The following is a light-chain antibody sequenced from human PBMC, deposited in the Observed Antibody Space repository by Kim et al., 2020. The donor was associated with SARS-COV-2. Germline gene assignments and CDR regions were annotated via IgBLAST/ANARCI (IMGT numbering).Light chain of an antibody. CDR2: ENN. Sequence: GRPEQIPRPHGSGGIASNYVHRYQQRPGSAPPTVIYENNQKPSGVPDRFSGSIDSSSNSASLTISGLKTEDEADYFCHSYDSSPWLFGGGTQLTVL. CDR3: HSYDSSPWL. V-gene: IGLV6-57*03. CDR1: SGGIASNY. J-gene: IGLJ3*02.